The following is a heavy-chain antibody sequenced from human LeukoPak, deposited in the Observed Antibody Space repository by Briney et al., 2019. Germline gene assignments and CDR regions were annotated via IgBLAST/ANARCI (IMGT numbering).Heavy chain of an antibody. CDR1: GGSISNYY. V-gene: IGHV4-59*01. J-gene: IGHJ4*02. Sequence: SETLSLTCTVSGGSISNYYWSWIRQPPGKGLEWIGYIHYSGSTNYNPSLKSRVTISLDTSKDQFSLKLSSVTAADTAVYYCAREGVVKGYFDYWGQGTLVTVSS. CDR3: AREGVVKGYFDY. D-gene: IGHD3-3*01. CDR2: IHYSGST.